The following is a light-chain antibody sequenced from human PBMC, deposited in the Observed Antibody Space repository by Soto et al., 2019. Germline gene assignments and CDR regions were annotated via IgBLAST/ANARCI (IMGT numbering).Light chain of an antibody. V-gene: IGKV3-15*01. CDR3: QQYNTYSSLT. CDR1: QSVSSK. Sequence: ETVMTQSPATLSVSPGERATLSCRASQSVSSKLAWYQQKPGQAPRLLIYGASTRATGIPARFSGSGSGAEFTLTISSLQPDDFATYYCQQYNTYSSLTFGGGTKVDIK. CDR2: GAS. J-gene: IGKJ4*01.